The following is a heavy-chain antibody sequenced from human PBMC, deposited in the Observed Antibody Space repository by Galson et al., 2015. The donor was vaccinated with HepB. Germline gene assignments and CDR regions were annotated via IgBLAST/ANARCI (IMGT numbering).Heavy chain of an antibody. J-gene: IGHJ6*02. D-gene: IGHD2-2*01. V-gene: IGHV1-69*13. CDR1: GGTFSSNA. Sequence: SVKVSCKVSGGTFSSNAISWVRQAPGQGLEWMGGIIPIFGIANYAQKFQGRVTITADESTSTAYMELSSLRSEDTAVYYCARDSIVVVPAASAYYGMDVWGQGTTVTVSS. CDR2: IIPIFGIA. CDR3: ARDSIVVVPAASAYYGMDV.